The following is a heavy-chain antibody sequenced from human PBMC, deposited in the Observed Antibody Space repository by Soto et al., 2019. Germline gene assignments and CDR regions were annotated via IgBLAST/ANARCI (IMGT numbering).Heavy chain of an antibody. V-gene: IGHV4-61*01. Sequence: QVQLQESGPGLVKPSETLSVTCSVSGGSVSSGNYYWSWIRQPPGKGLEWIGYVYNSGPTTISKRGTTNYNPSLKRRGTISVDTSKNQFALEGTAVTAADTAGYYCARMVGMGGRRRWFDPWGQGTLVTVSS. J-gene: IGHJ5*02. CDR2: VYNSGPTTISKRGTT. CDR3: ARMVGMGGRRRWFDP. D-gene: IGHD1-26*01. CDR1: GGSVSSGNYY.